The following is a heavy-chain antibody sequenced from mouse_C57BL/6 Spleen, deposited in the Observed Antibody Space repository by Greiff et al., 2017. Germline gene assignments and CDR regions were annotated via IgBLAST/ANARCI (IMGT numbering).Heavy chain of an antibody. CDR2: IHPNSGST. CDR1: GYTFTSYW. CDR3: ARPGYYDYDDY. V-gene: IGHV1-64*01. D-gene: IGHD2-4*01. Sequence: QVQLQQSGAELVKPGASVKLSCKASGYTFTSYWMHWVKQRPGQGLEWIGMIHPNSGSTNYNEKFKSKATLTVDKSSSTAYMQLSSLTSEDSAVYYCARPGYYDYDDYWGQGTTLTVSS. J-gene: IGHJ2*01.